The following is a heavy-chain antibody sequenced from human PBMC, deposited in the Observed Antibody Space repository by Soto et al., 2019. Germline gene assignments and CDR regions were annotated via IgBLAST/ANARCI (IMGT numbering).Heavy chain of an antibody. CDR3: AKDFTPWFGDYFYYYYGMDV. CDR1: GFTFSSYG. CDR2: MSYDGSK. D-gene: IGHD4-17*01. Sequence: PXASLRLSCAAAGFTFSSYGMHWVRQAPGTGLEWVAVMSYDGSKYYADTVKGRFTISRDNSKNTLYLQINSLRPEDTAVYYCAKDFTPWFGDYFYYYYGMDVWGQGTTVTVSS. J-gene: IGHJ6*02. V-gene: IGHV3-30*18.